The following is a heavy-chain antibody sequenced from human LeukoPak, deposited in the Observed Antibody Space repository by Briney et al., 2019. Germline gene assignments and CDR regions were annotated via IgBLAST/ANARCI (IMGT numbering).Heavy chain of an antibody. Sequence: SETLSLTCTVSGGSISSSSYYWGWIRQPPGKGLGWIGSIYYSGSTYYNPSLKSRVTISVDTSKNQFSLKLSSVTAADTAVYYCASPSIAAAGPDYWGQGTLVTVSS. J-gene: IGHJ4*02. V-gene: IGHV4-39*01. CDR2: IYYSGST. CDR1: GGSISSSSYY. CDR3: ASPSIAAAGPDY. D-gene: IGHD6-13*01.